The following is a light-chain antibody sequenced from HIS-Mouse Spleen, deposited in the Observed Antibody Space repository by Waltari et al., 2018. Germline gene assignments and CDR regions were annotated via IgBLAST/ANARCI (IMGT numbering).Light chain of an antibody. Sequence: EIVLTQSPGTLSLSPGERATLSCRASQSVSSSYLAWYQQKPGKAPRLLIYGASSRATGIPDRFSGSGSGTDFTLTISRLEPEDFAVYYCQQYGSSPSWTFGQGTKVEIK. J-gene: IGKJ1*01. CDR1: QSVSSSY. V-gene: IGKV3-20*01. CDR2: GAS. CDR3: QQYGSSPSWT.